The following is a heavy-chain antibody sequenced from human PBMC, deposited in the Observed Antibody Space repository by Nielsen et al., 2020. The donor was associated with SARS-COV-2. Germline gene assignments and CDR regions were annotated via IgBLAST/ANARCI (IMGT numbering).Heavy chain of an antibody. CDR1: GGSISRSTYS. CDR3: ARGRGYCSGGSCYYYYGMDV. J-gene: IGHJ6*02. D-gene: IGHD2-15*01. CDR2: IYHSGST. V-gene: IGHV4-30-2*01. Sequence: TLSLTCTVSGGSISRSTYSWSWIRQPPGKGLEWIGYIYHSGSTYYNPSLKSRVTISVDRSKNQFSLKLSSVTAADTAVYYCARGRGYCSGGSCYYYYGMDVWGQGTTVTVSS.